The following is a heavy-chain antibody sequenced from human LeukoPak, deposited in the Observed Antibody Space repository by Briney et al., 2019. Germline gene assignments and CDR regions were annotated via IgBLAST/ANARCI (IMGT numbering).Heavy chain of an antibody. CDR1: GFTFSSYA. D-gene: IGHD3-9*01. CDR3: ARVGVIGYYDILTGYLNRHTGYFDY. V-gene: IGHV3-7*05. Sequence: GGSLRLSCAASGFTFSSYAMTWVRQAPGKGLEWVANIKQDGSEKYYVDSVKGRFTISRDNAKNSLYLQMNSLRAEDTAVYYCARVGVIGYYDILTGYLNRHTGYFDYWGQGTLVTVSS. J-gene: IGHJ4*02. CDR2: IKQDGSEK.